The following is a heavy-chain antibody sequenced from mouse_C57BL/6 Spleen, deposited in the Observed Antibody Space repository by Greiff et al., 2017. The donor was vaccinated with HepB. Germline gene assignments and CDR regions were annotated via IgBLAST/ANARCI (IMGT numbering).Heavy chain of an antibody. V-gene: IGHV1-59*01. CDR2: IDPSDSYT. D-gene: IGHD1-1*01. CDR3: ARWDGSSPRYFDV. J-gene: IGHJ1*03. Sequence: QVQLKQPGAELVRPGTSVKLSCKASGYTFTSYWMHWVKQRPGQGLEWIGVIDPSDSYTNYNQKFKGKATLTVDTSSSTAYMQLSSLTSEDSAVYYCARWDGSSPRYFDVWGTGTTVTVSS. CDR1: GYTFTSYW.